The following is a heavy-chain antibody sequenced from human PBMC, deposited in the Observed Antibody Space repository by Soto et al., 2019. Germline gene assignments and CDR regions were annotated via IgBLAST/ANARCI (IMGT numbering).Heavy chain of an antibody. CDR1: GGTFSSYA. CDR3: AIHYDILTGYYGSFDY. D-gene: IGHD3-9*01. CDR2: IIPIFGTA. J-gene: IGHJ4*02. Sequence: SVKVSCKASGGTFSSYAISWVRQAPGQGLEWMGGIIPIFGTANYAQKFQGRVTITADESTSTAYMELSSLRSEDTAVYYCAIHYDILTGYYGSFDYWGQGTLVTVSS. V-gene: IGHV1-69*13.